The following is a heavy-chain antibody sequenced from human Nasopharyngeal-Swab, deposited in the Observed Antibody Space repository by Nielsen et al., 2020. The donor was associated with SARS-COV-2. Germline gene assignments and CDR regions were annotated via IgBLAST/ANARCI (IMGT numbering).Heavy chain of an antibody. CDR3: AKEHSYGVDY. V-gene: IGHV3-30-3*01. CDR1: GFTFSSYA. J-gene: IGHJ4*02. CDR2: ISYDGSNK. Sequence: GGSLRLSCAASGFTFSSYAMHWVRQAPGKGLEWVAVISYDGSNKYYADSVKGRFTISRDNSKNTLYLQMNSLRAEDTAVYYCAKEHSYGVDYWGQGTLVTVSS. D-gene: IGHD5-18*01.